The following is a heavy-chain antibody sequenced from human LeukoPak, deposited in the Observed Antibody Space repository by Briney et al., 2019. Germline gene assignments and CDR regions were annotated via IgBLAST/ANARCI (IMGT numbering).Heavy chain of an antibody. CDR2: IYSGGST. V-gene: IGHV3-53*01. CDR1: GFTVSSGY. D-gene: IGHD6-19*01. CDR3: VKWKYSSSGFDNY. Sequence: GGSLRLSCAASGFTVSSGYMSWVRQAPGKGLEWVSVIYSGGSTYYADSVKGRFTISRNNSKNTLYLQMNSLRAEDTAAYYCVKWKYSSSGFDNYWGQGTLVTVSS. J-gene: IGHJ4*02.